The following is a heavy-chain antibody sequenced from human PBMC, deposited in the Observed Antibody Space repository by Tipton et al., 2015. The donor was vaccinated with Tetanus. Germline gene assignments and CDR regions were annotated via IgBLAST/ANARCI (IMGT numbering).Heavy chain of an antibody. CDR2: INHSGST. J-gene: IGHJ2*01. D-gene: IGHD2-15*01. CDR3: ARGPHVVVVAATEGDWYFDL. Sequence: LRLSCAVYGGSFSGYYWSWIRQPPGKGLEWIGEINHSGSTNYNPSLKSRVTISVDTSKNQFSLKLSSVTAADTAVYYCARGPHVVVVAATEGDWYFDLWGRGTLVTVSS. V-gene: IGHV4-34*01. CDR1: GGSFSGYY.